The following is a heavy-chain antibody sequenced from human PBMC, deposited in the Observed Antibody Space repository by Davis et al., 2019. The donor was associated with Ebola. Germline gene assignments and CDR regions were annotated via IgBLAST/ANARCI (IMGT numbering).Heavy chain of an antibody. J-gene: IGHJ4*02. CDR3: TRDTGVVTAAIKY. V-gene: IGHV3-11*01. Sequence: GESLMISCAASGFTFSDYSMYWVRQAPGKGLEWVSHVGASGDHISYADSVKGRFIISRDDAKNSLYLQMNSLRAEDTALYYCTRDTGVVTAAIKYWGQGTLVTVSS. CDR2: VGASGDHI. D-gene: IGHD2-2*02. CDR1: GFTFSDYS.